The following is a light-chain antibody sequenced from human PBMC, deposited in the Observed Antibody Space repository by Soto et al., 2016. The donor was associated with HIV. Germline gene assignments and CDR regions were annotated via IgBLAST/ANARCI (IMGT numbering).Light chain of an antibody. CDR3: QVWETGSNQYV. Sequence: SYELSQPPSVSVAPGQTASISCGGNNIGTKFVHWYQQRPGQAPVLVVYAGTDRPSGIPGRFSGSKSGDTATLTINRVEAGDEADYYCQVWETGSNQYVFGTGTTVTVL. CDR2: AGT. V-gene: IGLV3-21*02. J-gene: IGLJ1*01. CDR1: NIGTKF.